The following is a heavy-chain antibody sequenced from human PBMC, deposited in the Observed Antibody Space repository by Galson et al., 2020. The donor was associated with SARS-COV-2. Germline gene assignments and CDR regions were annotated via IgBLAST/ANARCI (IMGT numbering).Heavy chain of an antibody. CDR3: ARIEPYSSSWPFDY. V-gene: IGHV2-26*01. D-gene: IGHD6-13*01. J-gene: IGHJ4*02. CDR1: GFSLSNARMG. CDR2: IFSNDEK. Sequence: KMSGPTLVKPTETLTLTCTVSGFSLSNARMGVSWIRQPPGKALEWLAHIFSNDEKSYSTSLKSRLTISKDTSKSQVVLTMTNMDPVDTATYYCARIEPYSSSWPFDYWGQGTLVTVSS.